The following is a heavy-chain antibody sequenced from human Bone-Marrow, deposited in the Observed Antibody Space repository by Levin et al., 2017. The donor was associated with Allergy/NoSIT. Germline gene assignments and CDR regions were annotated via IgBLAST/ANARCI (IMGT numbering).Heavy chain of an antibody. V-gene: IGHV1-18*01. D-gene: IGHD3-9*01. CDR1: GYSLSDYG. CDR2: ISVNTGNT. J-gene: IGHJ6*02. Sequence: GASVKVSCKASGYSLSDYGVSWVRQAPGQGLEWMGWISVNTGNTNYAQKVAGRVTMTTDTSTSTFYMELRRLRSDDTAVYYCALTVAYNYGMAVWGHGTTVTVSS. CDR3: ALTVAYNYGMAV.